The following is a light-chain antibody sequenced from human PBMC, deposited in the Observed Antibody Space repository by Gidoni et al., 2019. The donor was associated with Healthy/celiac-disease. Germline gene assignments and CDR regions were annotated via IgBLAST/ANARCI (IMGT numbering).Light chain of an antibody. CDR3: AAWDDSLNGLWV. V-gene: IGLV1-44*01. CDR2: SNN. Sequence: QSVLPQQPSASVPPGQRVTISCSGSRPNIGSNTGNWYQQLPGTAPKLLIYSNNQRPSGVPDRVSGSKSGTSASLAISGLQSEDEADYYWAAWDDSLNGLWVFGGGTKLTVL. CDR1: RPNIGSNT. J-gene: IGLJ3*02.